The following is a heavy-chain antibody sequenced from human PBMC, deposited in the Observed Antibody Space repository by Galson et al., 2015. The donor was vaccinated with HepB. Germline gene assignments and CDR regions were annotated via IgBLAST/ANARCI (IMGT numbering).Heavy chain of an antibody. D-gene: IGHD6-19*01. CDR3: ARYGSGWYVDS. CDR2: PYYRSKWYS. V-gene: IGHV6-1*01. J-gene: IGHJ4*02. Sequence: CAISGDSVSSTSAAWDWFRQSPSRGLEWLGRPYYRSKWYSDYAGSLRSRITINPDTSKNLFSLHLNSVTPEDTAVYYCARYGSGWYVDSWGQGTLVTVSA. CDR1: GDSVSSTSAA.